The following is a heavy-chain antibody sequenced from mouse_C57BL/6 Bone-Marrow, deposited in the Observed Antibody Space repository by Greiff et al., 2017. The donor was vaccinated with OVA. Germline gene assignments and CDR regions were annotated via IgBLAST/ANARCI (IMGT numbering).Heavy chain of an antibody. V-gene: IGHV5-17*01. J-gene: IGHJ4*01. Sequence: EVQRVESGGGLVKPGGSLKLSCAASGFTFSDYGMHWVRQAPEKGLEWVAYISSGSSTIYYADTVKGRFTISRDNAKNTLFLQMTSLRSEDTAMYYCARNFHYYGSSYVDYAMDYWGQGTSVTVSS. D-gene: IGHD1-1*01. CDR3: ARNFHYYGSSYVDYAMDY. CDR1: GFTFSDYG. CDR2: ISSGSSTI.